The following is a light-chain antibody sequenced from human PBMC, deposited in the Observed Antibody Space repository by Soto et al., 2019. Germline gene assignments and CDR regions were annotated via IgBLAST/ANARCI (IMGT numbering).Light chain of an antibody. CDR3: CSYAGSRTYV. CDR2: EGT. V-gene: IGLV2-23*01. J-gene: IGLJ1*01. CDR1: SSDIGSYDL. Sequence: QSVLTQPASVSGPLGQSIVISCTGSSSDIGSYDLVSWYQQYPGKAPKVVIFEGTKRPSGVSNRFSGSKSGNTASLTIFGLQTEDEADYYCCSYAGSRTYVFGAGTKLTVL.